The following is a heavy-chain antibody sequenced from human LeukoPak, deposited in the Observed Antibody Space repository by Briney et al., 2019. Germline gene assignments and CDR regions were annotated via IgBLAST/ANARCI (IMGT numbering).Heavy chain of an antibody. D-gene: IGHD6-19*01. CDR2: ISSTSYDI. Sequence: PGGSLRLSCAASGFPFSDFRMNWVRQAPGKGLEWVSSISSTSYDIFYADSVKGRFTISRDNTKNTLYLQMNSLRAEDTAVYYCARNSYTSDWFDPWGQGTLVTVSS. J-gene: IGHJ5*02. CDR3: ARNSYTSDWFDP. CDR1: GFPFSDFR. V-gene: IGHV3-21*01.